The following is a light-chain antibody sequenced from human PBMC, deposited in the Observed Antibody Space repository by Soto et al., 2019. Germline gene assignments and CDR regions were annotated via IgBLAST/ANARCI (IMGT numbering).Light chain of an antibody. J-gene: IGKJ4*01. Sequence: VLTQSTATLSFSPTYRATLSCRASQSVSSYLAWYQQKSGQAPRLLIYDASNRATGIPARFSGSGSGTDFTFTISSLEPEDFAVYYCQQRSNWPLTFGGGTKVDIK. CDR3: QQRSNWPLT. V-gene: IGKV3-11*01. CDR2: DAS. CDR1: QSVSSY.